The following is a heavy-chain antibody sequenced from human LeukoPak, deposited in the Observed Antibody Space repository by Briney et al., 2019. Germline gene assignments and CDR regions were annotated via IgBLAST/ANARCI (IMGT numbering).Heavy chain of an antibody. J-gene: IGHJ4*02. V-gene: IGHV3-48*02. Sequence: GGSLRLSCAASGFTFICYSMNWVRQAPGKGLEWVSYISSSSSTIYYADSVKGRFTISRDDAKNSLYLQMNSLRDEDTAVYYCARDQYSSGYSQDYWGEGTLVTVSS. D-gene: IGHD3-22*01. CDR1: GFTFICYS. CDR3: ARDQYSSGYSQDY. CDR2: ISSSSSTI.